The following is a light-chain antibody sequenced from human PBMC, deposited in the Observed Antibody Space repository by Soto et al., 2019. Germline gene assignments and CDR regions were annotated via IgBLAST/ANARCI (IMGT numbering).Light chain of an antibody. CDR1: SSDVGGYNF. CDR2: HVS. CDR3: SSYTSSRTLV. V-gene: IGLV2-14*03. Sequence: QSALPQPASVSGSPGQSITIPCSGTSSDVGGYNFVSWYQHHPGKPPKLMLYHVSNRPSGISSRFSGSKSGNTASLTISGLQAEDEAHYYCSSYTSSRTLVFGGGTQVTVL. J-gene: IGLJ2*01.